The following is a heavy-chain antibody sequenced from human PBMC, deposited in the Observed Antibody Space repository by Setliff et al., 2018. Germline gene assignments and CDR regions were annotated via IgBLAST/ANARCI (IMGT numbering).Heavy chain of an antibody. CDR1: GGTFKNHA. CDR3: ARGNMDVVAAGGKYSGLAF. D-gene: IGHD6-13*01. V-gene: IGHV1-69*13. CDR2: TIPMFDRP. Sequence: ASVKVSCKASGGTFKNHAISWVRQAPGQGLEWMGGTIPMFDRPNYAQKFQGRVAITADESTNTAYIEISSLRYEDTAVYYCARGNMDVVAAGGKYSGLAFWGQGTTVTVSS. J-gene: IGHJ6*02.